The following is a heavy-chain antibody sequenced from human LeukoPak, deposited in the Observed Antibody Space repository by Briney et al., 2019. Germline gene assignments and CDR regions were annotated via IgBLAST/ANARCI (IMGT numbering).Heavy chain of an antibody. CDR1: GYTFTSYG. CDR3: ARDWAPVVAGTGSILF. V-gene: IGHV1-18*01. CDR2: VSAYNGNT. D-gene: IGHD6-19*01. J-gene: IGHJ4*02. Sequence: RASVKVSCKASGYTFTSYGISWVRQAPGQGLEWMGWVSAYNGNTNCAQKLQGRVTMTTDTSTSTAYMELRSLRSDDTAVYYCARDWAPVVAGTGSILFWGQGTLVTVSS.